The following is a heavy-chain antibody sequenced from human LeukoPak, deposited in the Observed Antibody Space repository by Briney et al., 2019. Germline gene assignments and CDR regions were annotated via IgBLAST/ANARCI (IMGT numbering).Heavy chain of an antibody. Sequence: SETLSLTCTVSGGSISSYYWSWIRQPAGKGLEWIGYIYYSGSTNYNPSLKSRVTISVDTSKNQFSLKLSSVTAADTAVYYCASNMGYYYDSSGYPVRSDAFDIWGQGTMVTVSS. V-gene: IGHV4-59*08. D-gene: IGHD3-22*01. CDR1: GGSISSYY. J-gene: IGHJ3*02. CDR3: ASNMGYYYDSSGYPVRSDAFDI. CDR2: IYYSGST.